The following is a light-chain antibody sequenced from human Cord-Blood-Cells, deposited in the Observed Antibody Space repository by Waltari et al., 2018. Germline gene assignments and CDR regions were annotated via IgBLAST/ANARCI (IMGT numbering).Light chain of an antibody. CDR2: DVS. CDR3: SSYTSSSTLV. Sequence: QSALTQPASVSGSPGQSITISCTGTRSDVGGYNYVSWYQQHPGKAPKLMIYDVSNRPSGVSNRFSGSKSGNTASRTISGLQAEDEADYYCSSYTSSSTLVVGGGTKLTVL. V-gene: IGLV2-14*01. CDR1: RSDVGGYNY. J-gene: IGLJ2*01.